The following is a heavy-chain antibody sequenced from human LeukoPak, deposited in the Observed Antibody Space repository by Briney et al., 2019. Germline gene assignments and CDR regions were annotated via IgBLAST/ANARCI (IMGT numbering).Heavy chain of an antibody. J-gene: IGHJ6*03. CDR3: AGENYYILTGYYNGKDYYYMDV. V-gene: IGHV3-23*01. CDR2: ISGSGGST. D-gene: IGHD3-9*01. Sequence: GGSLRLSCVASGFTFSSYAMSWVRQAPGKGLEWVSAISGSGGSTYYADSVKGRFTISRDNSKNTLYLQMNSLRAEDTAVYYCAGENYYILTGYYNGKDYYYMDVWGKGTTVTVSS. CDR1: GFTFSSYA.